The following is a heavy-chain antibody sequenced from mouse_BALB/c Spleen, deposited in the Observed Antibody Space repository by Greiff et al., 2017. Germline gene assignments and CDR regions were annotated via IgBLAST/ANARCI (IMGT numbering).Heavy chain of an antibody. CDR3: VSPYYRCEAWFAY. D-gene: IGHD2-14*01. CDR2: IRSKSNNYAT. CDR1: GFTFNTYA. Sequence: EVKLMESGGGLVQPKGSLKLSCAASGFTFNTYAMNWVRQAPGKGLEWVARIRSKSNNYATYYADSVKDRFTISRDDSQSMLYLQMNNLKTEDTAMYYCVSPYYRCEAWFAYWGQGTLVTVSA. V-gene: IGHV10-1*02. J-gene: IGHJ3*01.